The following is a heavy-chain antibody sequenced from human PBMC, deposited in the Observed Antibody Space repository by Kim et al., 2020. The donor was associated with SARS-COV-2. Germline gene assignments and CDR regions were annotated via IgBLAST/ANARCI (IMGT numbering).Heavy chain of an antibody. CDR1: GGSISSGGYY. V-gene: IGHV4-31*03. D-gene: IGHD5-18*01. CDR2: IYYSGST. CDR3: AAERPHAPGYSYGYGGYNWFDP. Sequence: SETLSLTCTVSGGSISSGGYYWSWIRQHPGKGLEWIGYIYYSGSTYYNPSLKSRVTISVDTSKNQFSLKLSSVTAADTAVYYCAAERPHAPGYSYGYGGYNWFDPWGQGTLVTVSS. J-gene: IGHJ5*02.